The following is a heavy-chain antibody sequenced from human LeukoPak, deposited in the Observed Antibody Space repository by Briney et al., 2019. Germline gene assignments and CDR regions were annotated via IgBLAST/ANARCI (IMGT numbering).Heavy chain of an antibody. Sequence: ASVKVSCKVSGYTLTELSMHWVRQAPGKGLEWMGGFDPEDGETIYAQKFQGRVTMTEDTSTDTAYLELSSLRSEDTAVYYCATSPPGGSYSDYWGQGTLVTVSS. CDR1: GYTLTELS. CDR2: FDPEDGET. J-gene: IGHJ4*02. CDR3: ATSPPGGSYSDY. D-gene: IGHD1-26*01. V-gene: IGHV1-24*01.